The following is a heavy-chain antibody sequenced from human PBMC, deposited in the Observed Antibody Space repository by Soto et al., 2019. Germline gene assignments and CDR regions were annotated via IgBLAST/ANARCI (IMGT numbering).Heavy chain of an antibody. CDR2: IFYRGST. CDR3: AREFSSGWYGLDY. Sequence: SETLSLTCTVCGGSISSSTYYWGWVRQPPGKGLEWIGIIFYRGSTYYIPSLKSRVTISVDTSNNQFSLKLSSVTAADTAVYYGAREFSSGWYGLDYWGQGTLVTVSS. V-gene: IGHV4-39*01. J-gene: IGHJ4*02. D-gene: IGHD6-19*01. CDR1: GGSISSSTYY.